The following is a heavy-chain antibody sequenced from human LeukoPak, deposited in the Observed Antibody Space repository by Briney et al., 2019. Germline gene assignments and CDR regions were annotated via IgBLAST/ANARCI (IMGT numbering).Heavy chain of an antibody. Sequence: GGSLRLSCAASGFTFDDYAMPWVRQAPGKGLEWVASIKWNSGRMGYADSVKGRFTISRDNAKNFLYLQMNSLRAEDTAVYYRARGGHGGSKRFDYWGQGTLVTVSS. CDR1: GFTFDDYA. CDR3: ARGGHGGSKRFDY. CDR2: IKWNSGRM. D-gene: IGHD2/OR15-2a*01. J-gene: IGHJ4*02. V-gene: IGHV3-9*01.